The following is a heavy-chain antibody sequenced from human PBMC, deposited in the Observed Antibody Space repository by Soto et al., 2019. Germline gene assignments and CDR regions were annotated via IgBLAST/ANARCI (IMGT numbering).Heavy chain of an antibody. D-gene: IGHD2-15*01. CDR1: SGSISSSTYH. CDR3: ARGQVVAAQH. CDR2: MYHSGTT. V-gene: IGHV4-39*07. J-gene: IGHJ4*02. Sequence: SETLSLTCTVSSGSISSSTYHWAWIRQPPGKGLEWIGSMYHSGTTYYTPSLKSRVTISVDRSKNQFSLKLSSVTAADTAVYYCARGQVVAAQHWGQGTLVTVSS.